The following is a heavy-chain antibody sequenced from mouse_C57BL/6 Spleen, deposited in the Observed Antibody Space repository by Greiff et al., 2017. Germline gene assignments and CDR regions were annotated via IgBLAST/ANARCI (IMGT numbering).Heavy chain of an antibody. Sequence: VQLQQSGPELVKPGASVKISCKASGYTFTDYYMNWVKQSHGKSLEWIGDINPNNGGTSYNQKFKGKATLTVDKSSSTAYMELRSLTSEDSAVYYCAREELITTVVEGYWGQGTTLTVSS. D-gene: IGHD1-1*01. CDR1: GYTFTDYY. CDR3: AREELITTVVEGY. V-gene: IGHV1-26*01. J-gene: IGHJ2*01. CDR2: INPNNGGT.